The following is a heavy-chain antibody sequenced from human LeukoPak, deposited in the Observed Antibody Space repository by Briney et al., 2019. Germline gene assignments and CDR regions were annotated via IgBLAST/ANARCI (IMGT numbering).Heavy chain of an antibody. CDR1: GGSIRSSYYY. D-gene: IGHD3-22*01. CDR3: AKDHDDSSGYYSEASYFDY. J-gene: IGHJ4*02. Sequence: SETLSLTCTVSGGSIRSSYYYWGWIRQPPGKGLEWIGSIYDSGSTYYNPSLKSRVTISVDTSKNQFSLKLNSVTAADTAVYYCAKDHDDSSGYYSEASYFDYWGQGTLVTVSS. V-gene: IGHV4-39*02. CDR2: IYDSGST.